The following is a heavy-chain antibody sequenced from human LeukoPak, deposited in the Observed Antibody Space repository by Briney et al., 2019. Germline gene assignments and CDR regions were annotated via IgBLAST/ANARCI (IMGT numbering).Heavy chain of an antibody. D-gene: IGHD3-22*01. CDR2: IRYDGSSK. CDR3: VAVVVVMRPFDS. V-gene: IGHV3-30*02. CDR1: GFTFTTYG. Sequence: HPGGSLRLSCAASGFTFTTYGMYWGCHTPGKGLGWVALIRYDGSSKYYGGPVKGRFTKSRDHSKNTMYLQMNSLSAEDTAGYYCVAVVVVMRPFDSCGEGTVVTVSS. J-gene: IGHJ3*02.